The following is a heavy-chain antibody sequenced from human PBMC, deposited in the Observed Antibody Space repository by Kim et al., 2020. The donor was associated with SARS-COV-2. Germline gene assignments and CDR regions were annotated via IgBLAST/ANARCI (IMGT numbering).Heavy chain of an antibody. J-gene: IGHJ4*02. CDR3: ARAEGLAAIDY. D-gene: IGHD6-25*01. Sequence: YYGYSVKGRFTVSRDNAKNSLYLQMDGLRAEDTAVYYCARAEGLAAIDYWGQGSLVVVSS. V-gene: IGHV3-11*01.